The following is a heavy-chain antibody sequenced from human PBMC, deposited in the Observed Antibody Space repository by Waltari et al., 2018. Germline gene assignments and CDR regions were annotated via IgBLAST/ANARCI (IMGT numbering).Heavy chain of an antibody. CDR2: IYHSGST. J-gene: IGHJ4*02. Sequence: QVQLQESGPGLVKPSETLSLTCAVSGYSISSGYYWGWTRQPPGKGLEWIGSIYHSGSTYYNPSLKSRVTISVDTSKNQFSLKLSSVTAADTAVYYCARHKTIAAAGSVDYWGQGTLVTVSS. V-gene: IGHV4-38-2*01. CDR1: GYSISSGYY. CDR3: ARHKTIAAAGSVDY. D-gene: IGHD6-13*01.